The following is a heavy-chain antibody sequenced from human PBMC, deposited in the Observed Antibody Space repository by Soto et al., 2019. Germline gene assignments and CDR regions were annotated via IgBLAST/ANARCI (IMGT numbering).Heavy chain of an antibody. V-gene: IGHV3-33*01. D-gene: IGHD2-15*01. Sequence: GGSLRLSCAASGFTFSSYGMHWVRQAPGKGLEWVAVIWYDGSNKYYADSVKGRFTISRDNSKNTLYLQMNSLRAEDTAVYYCARDLTPHCSGGSCYSLDYWGQGTLVTVSS. CDR3: ARDLTPHCSGGSCYSLDY. CDR2: IWYDGSNK. J-gene: IGHJ4*02. CDR1: GFTFSSYG.